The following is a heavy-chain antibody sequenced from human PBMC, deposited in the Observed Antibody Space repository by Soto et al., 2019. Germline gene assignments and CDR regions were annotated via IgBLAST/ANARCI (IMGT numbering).Heavy chain of an antibody. CDR1: GFTFSSYS. J-gene: IGHJ4*02. CDR3: AREGGAAADAFDY. V-gene: IGHV3-21*01. CDR2: ISSSSSYI. D-gene: IGHD6-13*01. Sequence: VQLVESGGGLVKPGGSLRLSCAASGFTFSSYSMNWVRQAPGKGLEWVSSISSSSSYIYYADSVKGRFTISRDNAKNSLYLQMNSLRAEDTAVYYCAREGGAAADAFDYWGQGTLVTVSS.